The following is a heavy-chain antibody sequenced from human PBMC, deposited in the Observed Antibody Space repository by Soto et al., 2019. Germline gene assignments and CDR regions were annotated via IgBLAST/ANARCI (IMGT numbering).Heavy chain of an antibody. Sequence: GGSLRLSXAASGFTFSSYAMSWVRQAPGKGLEWVSYISSSGSTIYYADSVKGRFTISRDNAKNSLYLQMNSLRAEDTAVYYCARGGRPYYDFWSGYFPNWGQGTLVTVSS. V-gene: IGHV3-48*04. CDR3: ARGGRPYYDFWSGYFPN. CDR1: GFTFSSYA. J-gene: IGHJ4*02. CDR2: ISSSGSTI. D-gene: IGHD3-3*01.